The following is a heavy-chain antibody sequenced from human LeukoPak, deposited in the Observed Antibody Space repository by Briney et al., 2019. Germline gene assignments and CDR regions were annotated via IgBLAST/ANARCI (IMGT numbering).Heavy chain of an antibody. CDR1: GGTVSSYA. J-gene: IGHJ3*02. Sequence: SVKVSCKASGGTVSSYAISWVRQAPGQGLEWMGGIIPICGTANYAQKFQGRVTITADESTSTAYMELSSLRSEDTAVYYCARYYYDSSGYPDTFDIWGQGTMVTVSS. CDR2: IIPICGTA. V-gene: IGHV1-69*01. CDR3: ARYYYDSSGYPDTFDI. D-gene: IGHD3-22*01.